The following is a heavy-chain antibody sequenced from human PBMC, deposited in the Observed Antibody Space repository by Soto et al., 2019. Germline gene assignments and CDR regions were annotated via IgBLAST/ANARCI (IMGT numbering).Heavy chain of an antibody. D-gene: IGHD4-4*01. CDR2: IYYSGST. Sequence: PSETLSLTCTVSGGSISSSSYYWGWIRQPPGKGLEWIGSIYYSGSTYYNPSLKSRVTISVDTSKNQFSLKLSSVTAADTAVYYCARQTVLPYYFDYWGQGTLVTSPQ. J-gene: IGHJ4*02. CDR1: GGSISSSSYY. V-gene: IGHV4-39*01. CDR3: ARQTVLPYYFDY.